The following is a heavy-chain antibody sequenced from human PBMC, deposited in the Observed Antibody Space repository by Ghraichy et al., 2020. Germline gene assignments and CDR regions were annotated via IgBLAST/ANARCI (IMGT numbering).Heavy chain of an antibody. D-gene: IGHD1-7*01. CDR2: INHSGST. CDR1: GGSFSGYY. V-gene: IGHV4-34*01. CDR3: AYNWNYGEFDY. J-gene: IGHJ4*02. Sequence: SETLSLTCAVYGGSFSGYYWSWIRQPPGKGLEWIGEINHSGSTNYNPSLKSRVTISVDTSKNQFSLKLSSVTAADTAVYYCAYNWNYGEFDYWGQGTLVTVSS.